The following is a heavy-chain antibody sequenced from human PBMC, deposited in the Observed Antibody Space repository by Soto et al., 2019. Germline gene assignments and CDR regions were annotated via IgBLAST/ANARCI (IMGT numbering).Heavy chain of an antibody. J-gene: IGHJ4*02. D-gene: IGHD5-12*01. CDR3: ARDQGYSSSQYFIDN. CDR2: IIPIFPTA. V-gene: IGHV1-69*01. Sequence: QVQLVQSGAEVKKPGSSVKVSCKASGGTFSRSGLIWVRQAPGQGLEWVGGIIPIFPTAHYGQKFQGRVTITADESTSTAYMELSSLRSADTAVYYGARDQGYSSSQYFIDNLGQGTLVTVSS. CDR1: GGTFSRSG.